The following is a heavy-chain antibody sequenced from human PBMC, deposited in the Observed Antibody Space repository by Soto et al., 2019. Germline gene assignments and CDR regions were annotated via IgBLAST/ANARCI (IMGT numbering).Heavy chain of an antibody. CDR3: TTDQWFGEHFDY. D-gene: IGHD3-10*01. J-gene: IGHJ4*02. Sequence: EVQLVESGGGLVKPGGSLRLSCAASGFTFSNAWMNWVRQAPGKGLEWVGRIKSKTDGGTTDYAAPVKGRFTISRDDSKNTLYLQKNSLKTEDTAVYYCTTDQWFGEHFDYWGQGTLVTVSS. CDR2: IKSKTDGGTT. V-gene: IGHV3-15*07. CDR1: GFTFSNAW.